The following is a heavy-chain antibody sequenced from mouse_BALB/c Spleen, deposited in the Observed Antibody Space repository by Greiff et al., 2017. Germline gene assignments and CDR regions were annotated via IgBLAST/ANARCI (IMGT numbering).Heavy chain of an antibody. Sequence: DVMLVESGGGLVKLGGSPKLSCAASGFTFSSYYMSWVRQTPEKRLEWVATISSGGSYTYYPDSVKGRFTISRDNAKNTLYLQMSSLRSEDTAMYYCARLGGYDESDAMDYWGQGTSVTVAS. CDR1: GFTFSSYY. CDR2: ISSGGSYT. J-gene: IGHJ4*01. V-gene: IGHV5-9-1*01. CDR3: ARLGGYDESDAMDY. D-gene: IGHD2-2*01.